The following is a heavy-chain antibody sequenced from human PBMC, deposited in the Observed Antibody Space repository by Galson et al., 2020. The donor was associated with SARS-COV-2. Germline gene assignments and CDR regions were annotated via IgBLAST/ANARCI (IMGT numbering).Heavy chain of an antibody. Sequence: TGGSLRLSCEASGFMFSDYYMSWIRQAPGKGLEWVSYISSRGSTIYYADSVKGRFTISRDNAKNSLYLQMNSLRAEDTAVYYCARDLYCSGGSCYSDGMDVWGQGTTVTVSS. D-gene: IGHD2-15*01. CDR2: ISSRGSTI. CDR3: ARDLYCSGGSCYSDGMDV. CDR1: GFMFSDYY. V-gene: IGHV3-11*01. J-gene: IGHJ6*02.